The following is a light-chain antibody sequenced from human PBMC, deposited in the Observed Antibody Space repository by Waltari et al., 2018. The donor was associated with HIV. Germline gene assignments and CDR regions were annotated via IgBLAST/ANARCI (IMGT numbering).Light chain of an antibody. CDR3: QQRGNWRIT. J-gene: IGKJ5*01. V-gene: IGKV3-11*01. CDR2: DAS. CDR1: QSVSSS. Sequence: EIVLTQSPATLSFSPGERATLSSRASQSVSSSLDWYHQQSGQPPRLLIYDASDRATGIPARFSGSGSGTDFTLTISSLEPEDFAVYYCQQRGNWRITFGQGTRLEIK.